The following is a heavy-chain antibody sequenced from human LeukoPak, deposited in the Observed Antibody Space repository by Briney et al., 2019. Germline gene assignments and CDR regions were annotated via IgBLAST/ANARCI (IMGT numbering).Heavy chain of an antibody. Sequence: ASVKVSCKASGYTFSNYGVSWVRQAPGQGLEWMGWISLYNGDTNYAQKFQGRVTMTADTSTSTAYMELRSLRSDGTAAYYCARDRVYSSGYYSDYWGQGTLVTVSS. J-gene: IGHJ4*02. V-gene: IGHV1-18*01. CDR3: ARDRVYSSGYYSDY. CDR1: GYTFSNYG. CDR2: ISLYNGDT. D-gene: IGHD3-22*01.